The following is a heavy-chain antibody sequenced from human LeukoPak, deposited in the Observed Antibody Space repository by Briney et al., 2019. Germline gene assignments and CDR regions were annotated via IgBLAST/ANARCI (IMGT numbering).Heavy chain of an antibody. CDR3: ARCGYSHGYGWGGGYYYYYMDV. CDR1: GFTFSNYW. J-gene: IGHJ6*03. Sequence: GESLRLSCAASGFTFSNYWMTWVRQAPGKGLEWVANIKQDGSEKYYVDSAKGRFTISRDNAKNSLYLQMNSLRAEDTAVYYCARCGYSHGYGWGGGYYYYYMDVWGKGTTVTVSS. CDR2: IKQDGSEK. V-gene: IGHV3-7*01. D-gene: IGHD5-18*01.